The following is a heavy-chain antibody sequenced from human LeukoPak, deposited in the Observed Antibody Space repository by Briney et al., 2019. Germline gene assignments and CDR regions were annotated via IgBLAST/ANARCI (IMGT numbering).Heavy chain of an antibody. D-gene: IGHD3-9*01. Sequence: ASVKVSCKASGYTFTSYGISWVRQAPGQGLEWMGWISAYNGNTNYAQKLQGRVTMTTDTSTSTAYMELRSLRSDDTAVYYCARAGYYDILTGYKTAFDIWAKGQWSPSLQ. J-gene: IGHJ3*02. CDR1: GYTFTSYG. CDR3: ARAGYYDILTGYKTAFDI. V-gene: IGHV1-18*01. CDR2: ISAYNGNT.